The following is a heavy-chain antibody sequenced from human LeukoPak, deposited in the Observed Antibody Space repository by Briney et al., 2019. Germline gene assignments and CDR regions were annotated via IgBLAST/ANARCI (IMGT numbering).Heavy chain of an antibody. CDR3: ARDQGIPVAGIMGWFDP. J-gene: IGHJ5*02. D-gene: IGHD6-19*01. Sequence: GGSLRLSCAASGFTFSSYAMHWVRQAPGKGLEWVAVISYDGSNKYYADSVKGRFTISRDNSKNTLYLQMNSLRAEDTAVYYCARDQGIPVAGIMGWFDPWGQGTLVAVSS. CDR1: GFTFSSYA. V-gene: IGHV3-30*04. CDR2: ISYDGSNK.